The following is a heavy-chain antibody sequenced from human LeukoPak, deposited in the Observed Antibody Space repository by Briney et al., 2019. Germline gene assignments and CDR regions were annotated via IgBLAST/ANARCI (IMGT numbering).Heavy chain of an antibody. CDR3: ARDPPQPGITAAGYFDL. CDR2: VYYSGST. D-gene: IGHD6-13*01. V-gene: IGHV4-59*01. CDR1: GDSISSYS. Sequence: SETLSLICTVSGDSISSYSWSWIRQPPGKGLKWIGYVYYSGSTNYNPSLKSRVTISADTSKNQFSLKVRSVTAADTAVYYCARDPPQPGITAAGYFDLWGRGTLVTVSS. J-gene: IGHJ2*01.